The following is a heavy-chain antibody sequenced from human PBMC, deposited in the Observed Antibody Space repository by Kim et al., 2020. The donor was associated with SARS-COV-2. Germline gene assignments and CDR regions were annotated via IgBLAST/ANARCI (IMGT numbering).Heavy chain of an antibody. Sequence: GGSLRLSCAASGFTFSDYYMSWIRQAPGKGLEWVSYISSSSSYTNYADSVKGRFTISRDNAKNSLYLQMNSLRAEDTAVYYCASGYSRTDFDYWGQGTLVTVSS. CDR1: GFTFSDYY. J-gene: IGHJ4*02. V-gene: IGHV3-11*03. D-gene: IGHD5-18*01. CDR2: ISSSSSYT. CDR3: ASGYSRTDFDY.